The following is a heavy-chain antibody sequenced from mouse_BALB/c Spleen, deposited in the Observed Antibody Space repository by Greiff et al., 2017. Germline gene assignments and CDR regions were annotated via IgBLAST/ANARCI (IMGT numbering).Heavy chain of an antibody. Sequence: QVQLQQSGAELVRPGSSVKISCKASGYAFSSYWMNWVKQRPGQGLEWIGQIYPGDGDTNYNGKFKGKATLTADKSSSTAYMQLSSLTSEDSAVYFCARKRGWNYAMDYWGQGTSVTVSS. D-gene: IGHD2-3*01. CDR3: ARKRGWNYAMDY. J-gene: IGHJ4*01. V-gene: IGHV1-80*01. CDR2: IYPGDGDT. CDR1: GYAFSSYW.